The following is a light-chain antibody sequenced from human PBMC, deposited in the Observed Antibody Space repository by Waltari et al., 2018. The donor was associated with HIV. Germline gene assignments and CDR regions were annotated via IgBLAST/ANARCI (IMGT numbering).Light chain of an antibody. CDR3: QQSYRTLT. Sequence: IQMTQSPSYLSASVGDRVTITCRASQSISTSLNWYQQKPGEAPKLLIYASSSFQSGVPSRFSGSGSGTDFTLTISNLQPEDFAIYYCQQSYRTLTFGGGTKMDIK. V-gene: IGKV1-39*01. J-gene: IGKJ4*01. CDR1: QSISTS. CDR2: ASS.